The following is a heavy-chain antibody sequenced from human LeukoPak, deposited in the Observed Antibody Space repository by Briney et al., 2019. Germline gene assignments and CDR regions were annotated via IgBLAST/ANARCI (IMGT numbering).Heavy chain of an antibody. CDR2: IYPGDSGT. D-gene: IGHD6-19*01. CDR1: GFSFTSHW. J-gene: IGHJ5*01. V-gene: IGHV5-51*01. CDR3: ARLVVAGNSWFDP. Sequence: GESLKISCKGSGFSFTSHWIAWVRQMPGKGLEWMGIIYPGDSGTRYSPSFQGQVTISVDKSISTAYLQWGSLKASDIGMYYCARLVVAGNSWFDPWGQGTLVTVSS.